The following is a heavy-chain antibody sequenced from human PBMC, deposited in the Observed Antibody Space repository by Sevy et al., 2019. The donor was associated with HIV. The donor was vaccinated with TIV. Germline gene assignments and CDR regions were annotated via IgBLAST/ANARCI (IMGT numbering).Heavy chain of an antibody. V-gene: IGHV3-21*01. CDR3: ARVYSGYYNS. CDR2: ISSSSNYI. CDR1: GFTFSSYT. D-gene: IGHD1-26*01. J-gene: IGHJ4*02. Sequence: GGSLRLSCAASGFTFSSYTINWVRQAPGKGLEWVSSISSSSNYIYYADSVKGRFTISRDNAKNSLYLQMNSLRAEDTAVYYGARVYSGYYNSWGQGTLVTVSS.